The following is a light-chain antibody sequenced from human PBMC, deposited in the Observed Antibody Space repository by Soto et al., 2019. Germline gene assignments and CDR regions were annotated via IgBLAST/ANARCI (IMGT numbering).Light chain of an antibody. CDR1: QSVSSSY. V-gene: IGKV3-20*01. CDR2: GAS. Sequence: EIVLTQSPGTLSLSPGERATLSCRASQSVSSSYLAWYQQKPGQAPRLLIYGASSRATGIPDRFSGSGSGTDFTLTISRLEPEDFAVYYYQQYGSSPIPFGQGTRLEIK. J-gene: IGKJ5*01. CDR3: QQYGSSPIP.